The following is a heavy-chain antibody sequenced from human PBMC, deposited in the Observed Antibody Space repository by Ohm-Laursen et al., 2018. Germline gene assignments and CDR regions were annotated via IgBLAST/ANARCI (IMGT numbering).Heavy chain of an antibody. D-gene: IGHD2-8*02. V-gene: IGHV4-59*11. CDR2: INHSGST. CDR1: SASINLHY. Sequence: TLSLTCTVSSASINLHYWSWIRQSPGRGLEWIGYINHSGSTNYNPSLKSRLTLSVDTSKTQFSLKLTSVTAADTAVYYCARDLIAYCTATSCDNFGMDVWGQGTTVTVSS. CDR3: ARDLIAYCTATSCDNFGMDV. J-gene: IGHJ6*02.